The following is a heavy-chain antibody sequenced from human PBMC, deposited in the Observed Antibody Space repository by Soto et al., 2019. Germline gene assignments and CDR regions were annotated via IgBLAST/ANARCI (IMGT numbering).Heavy chain of an antibody. CDR3: ATSSWKQLWVDF. CDR2: IYNGGDT. Sequence: QVQLQESGPGLVKPSQTLSLTCTVSGYSISSSDNYWSWIRQHPGKGLEWIGYIYNGGDTYYNPSLRGRLTISLDTSRNLFSLRLSSVTAADTAVYYCATSSWKQLWVDFWGQGTLVTVSS. CDR1: GYSISSSDNY. J-gene: IGHJ4*02. D-gene: IGHD5-18*01. V-gene: IGHV4-31*03.